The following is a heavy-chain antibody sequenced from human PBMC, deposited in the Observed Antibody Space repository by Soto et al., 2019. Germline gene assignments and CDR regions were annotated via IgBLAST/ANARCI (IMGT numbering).Heavy chain of an antibody. CDR2: FYPGDSDT. V-gene: IGHV5-51*01. J-gene: IGHJ3*02. CDR3: ARHLVDDAFDI. Sequence: EVQLVQSGAEVKKPGESLKISCNGSGYSFTFYWIGWVRQMPGKGLEWMGIFYPGDSDTRYSPSFQGQVTFSADKSISTAYLQRSSLKASDTAMYYCARHLVDDAFDIWGQGTMVTVSS. D-gene: IGHD2-8*02. CDR1: GYSFTFYW.